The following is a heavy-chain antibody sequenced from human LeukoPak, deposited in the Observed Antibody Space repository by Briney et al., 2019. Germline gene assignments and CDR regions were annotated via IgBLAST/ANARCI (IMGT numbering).Heavy chain of an antibody. CDR1: GFTFSDYY. D-gene: IGHD2-2*03. Sequence: GGSLRLSCAASGFTFSDYYMSWIRQAPGKGLEWVSYISSSGSTIYYADSVKGRFTISRDNSKNTLYLQMNSLRAEDTAVYYCARDGKLSTGYCSSTSCYWHAFDIWGQGTMVTVSS. J-gene: IGHJ3*02. CDR3: ARDGKLSTGYCSSTSCYWHAFDI. CDR2: ISSSGSTI. V-gene: IGHV3-11*04.